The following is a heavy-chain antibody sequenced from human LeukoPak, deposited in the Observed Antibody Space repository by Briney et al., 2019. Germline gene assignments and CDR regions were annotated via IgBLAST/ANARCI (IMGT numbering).Heavy chain of an antibody. CDR2: ISSSSSYI. Sequence: GGSLRLSCAASGFTFSSYSMNWVRQAPGKGLEWVSSISSSSSYIYYADSVKGRFTISRDNAKNSLYLQMNSLRAEDTAVYYCAGDRGAVAPYDYRGQGTLVTVSS. CDR1: GFTFSSYS. D-gene: IGHD6-19*01. J-gene: IGHJ4*02. V-gene: IGHV3-21*01. CDR3: AGDRGAVAPYDY.